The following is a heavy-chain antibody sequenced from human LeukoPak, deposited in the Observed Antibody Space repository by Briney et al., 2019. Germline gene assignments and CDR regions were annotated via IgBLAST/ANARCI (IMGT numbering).Heavy chain of an antibody. J-gene: IGHJ4*02. D-gene: IGHD1-26*01. V-gene: IGHV3-30*18. CDR2: ISYDGSNK. CDR3: AKDPRVGATRGYYFDY. Sequence: PGGSLRLSCAASEFTFSSYGMHWVRQAPGKGLEWVVVISYDGSNKYYEDSVKGRFTISRDNSKNTLYLQMNSLRTEDTAVYYCAKDPRVGATRGYYFDYWGQGTLVTVSS. CDR1: EFTFSSYG.